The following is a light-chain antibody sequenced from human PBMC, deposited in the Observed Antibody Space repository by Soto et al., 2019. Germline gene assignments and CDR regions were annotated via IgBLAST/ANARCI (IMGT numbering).Light chain of an antibody. CDR3: SSYSGTNNYV. Sequence: QSVLTQPPSASGSPGRSVTISCTGTSSDVGGYNFVSWYQQHPGKAPTLIIYEVTKRPSGVPDRFSGSKSGNTASLTVSGLQAEDEADYYCSSYSGTNNYVFGTGTKVTVL. V-gene: IGLV2-8*01. CDR1: SSDVGGYNF. J-gene: IGLJ1*01. CDR2: EVT.